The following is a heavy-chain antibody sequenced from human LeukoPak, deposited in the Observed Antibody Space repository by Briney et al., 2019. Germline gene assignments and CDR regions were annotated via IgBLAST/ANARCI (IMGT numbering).Heavy chain of an antibody. Sequence: GGSLRLSCAASGFTFSSYAMHWVRQAPGKGLEWAAVMSFDGTHTYYADSVKSRFTISRDNSKNTLYLQMNSLRAEDTAVYYCARCSGYGMDVWGQGTTVTVSS. CDR2: MSFDGTHT. J-gene: IGHJ6*02. V-gene: IGHV3-30-3*01. CDR1: GFTFSSYA. D-gene: IGHD3-10*02. CDR3: ARCSGYGMDV.